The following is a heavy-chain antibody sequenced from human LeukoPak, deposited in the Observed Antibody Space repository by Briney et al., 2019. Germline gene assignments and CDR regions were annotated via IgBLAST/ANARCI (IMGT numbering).Heavy chain of an antibody. V-gene: IGHV3-48*02. J-gene: IGHJ4*01. Sequence: GGSLRLSCAASGFTFSSYSMNWVRQAPGKGLEWVSYISRDSITTYYADSVKGRFTISRDNAKNSLYLQMNSLRDEDTAVYFWCRNLLDFLGPGTPVNVS. CDR3: CRNLLDF. CDR2: ISRDSITT. CDR1: GFTFSSYS.